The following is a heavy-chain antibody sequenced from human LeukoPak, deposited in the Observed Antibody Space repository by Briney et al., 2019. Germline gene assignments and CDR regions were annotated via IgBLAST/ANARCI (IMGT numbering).Heavy chain of an antibody. J-gene: IGHJ5*02. CDR1: GGTFSSYA. Sequence: GASVKVSCKASGGTFSSYAISWVRQAPGQGLEWMGRIIPILGIANYAQKLQGRVTITADKSTSTAYMELSSLRSEDTAVYYCARDPAYCSSTSCYRYKNWFDPWGQGTLVTVSS. V-gene: IGHV1-69*04. CDR2: IIPILGIA. CDR3: ARDPAYCSSTSCYRYKNWFDP. D-gene: IGHD2-2*02.